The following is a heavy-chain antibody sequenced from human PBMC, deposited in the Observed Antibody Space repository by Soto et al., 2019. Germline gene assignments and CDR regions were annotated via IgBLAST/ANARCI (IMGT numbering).Heavy chain of an antibody. CDR1: GGSISSGGYY. CDR2: IYYSGST. CDR3: ARTTVTTVRIDY. J-gene: IGHJ4*02. Sequence: SETLSLTCTVSGGSISSGGYYWSWIRQHPGKGLEWIGYIYYSGSTYYNPSLKSRVTISVDTSKNQFSLKLSSVTAADTAVYYCARTTVTTVRIDYWGQGTLVTVSS. V-gene: IGHV4-31*03. D-gene: IGHD4-17*01.